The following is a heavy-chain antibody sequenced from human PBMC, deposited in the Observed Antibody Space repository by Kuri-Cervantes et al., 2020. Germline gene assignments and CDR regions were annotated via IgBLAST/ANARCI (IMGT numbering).Heavy chain of an antibody. CDR2: IKQDGSEK. Sequence: GESLKISCAASGFTFSSYWMSWVRQAPGKGLEWVANIKQDGSEKYYVDSVKGRFTISRDNAKNSLYLQMNSLRAEDTALYYCAKDGALDPDHIDYWGQGTLVTVSS. J-gene: IGHJ4*02. V-gene: IGHV3-7*03. CDR1: GFTFSSYW. CDR3: AKDGALDPDHIDY. D-gene: IGHD1-26*01.